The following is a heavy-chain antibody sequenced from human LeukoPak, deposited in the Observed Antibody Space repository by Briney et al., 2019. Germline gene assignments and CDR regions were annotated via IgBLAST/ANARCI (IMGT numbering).Heavy chain of an antibody. Sequence: GGSLRLSCAASGFTFSSYSMNWVRQAPGKGLEWVSSISSSSSYIYYADSVKGRFTISKDNPKNSLYLQMNSLRAEDTAVYYCARGLHYYDSRGYYYPDAFDIWGQGTMVTVSS. CDR2: ISSSSSYI. CDR3: ARGLHYYDSRGYYYPDAFDI. CDR1: GFTFSSYS. D-gene: IGHD3-22*01. V-gene: IGHV3-21*01. J-gene: IGHJ3*02.